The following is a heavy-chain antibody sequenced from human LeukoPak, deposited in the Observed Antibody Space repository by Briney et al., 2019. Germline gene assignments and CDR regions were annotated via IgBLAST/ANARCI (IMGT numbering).Heavy chain of an antibody. CDR1: GFTFRSYW. CDR3: AREGPTYCGGDCYSNY. V-gene: IGHV3-7*01. D-gene: IGHD2-21*02. CDR2: IKEDGSER. J-gene: IGHJ4*02. Sequence: GGSLRLSCVGSGFTFRSYWMSWVRQAPGKGLEWVANIKEDGSERYYVDSVKGRFTISRDNAKNSVYLQMNSLRAEDTAVYYCAREGPTYCGGDCYSNYWGQGTLVTVSS.